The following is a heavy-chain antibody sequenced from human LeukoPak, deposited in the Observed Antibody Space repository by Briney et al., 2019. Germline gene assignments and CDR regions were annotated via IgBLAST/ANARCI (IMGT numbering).Heavy chain of an antibody. CDR2: INPNSGGT. Sequence: GASVKVSCKASGYTFTGYYMHWVRQAPGQGLEWMGWINPNSGGTNYAQKFQGRVTMTRDTSISTAYMELSRLRSDDTAVYYCARTPVNARLLWFGVFPYWGQGTLVTVSS. V-gene: IGHV1-2*02. D-gene: IGHD3-10*01. CDR1: GYTFTGYY. CDR3: ARTPVNARLLWFGVFPY. J-gene: IGHJ4*02.